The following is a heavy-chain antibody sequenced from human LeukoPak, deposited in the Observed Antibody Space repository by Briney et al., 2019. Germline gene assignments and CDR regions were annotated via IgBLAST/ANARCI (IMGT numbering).Heavy chain of an antibody. J-gene: IGHJ4*02. CDR2: IYYSGST. CDR3: ARYSSSLFLDY. Sequence: SSETLSLTCTVSGGSISSGDYYWSWIRQPPGKGLEWIGYIYYSGSTYYNPSLKSRVTMSVDTSKNQFSLSLSSVTAADTAVYYCARYSSSLFLDYWGQGTLVTVSS. D-gene: IGHD6-6*01. V-gene: IGHV4-30-4*08. CDR1: GGSISSGDYY.